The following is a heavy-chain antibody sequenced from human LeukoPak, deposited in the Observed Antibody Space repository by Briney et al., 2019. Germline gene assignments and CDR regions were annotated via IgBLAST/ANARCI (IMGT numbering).Heavy chain of an antibody. V-gene: IGHV1-69*01. Sequence: SVKVSCKASGGTFRSYVISWVRQAPGQGLEWMGGIIPIFGTANYTQKFQGRVTITADESTSTAYMELSSLRSADTAVYYCASTTPPPIAAPGTRGLGYYGMDVWGQGTTVTVSS. CDR1: GGTFRSYV. J-gene: IGHJ6*02. D-gene: IGHD6-13*01. CDR3: ASTTPPPIAAPGTRGLGYYGMDV. CDR2: IIPIFGTA.